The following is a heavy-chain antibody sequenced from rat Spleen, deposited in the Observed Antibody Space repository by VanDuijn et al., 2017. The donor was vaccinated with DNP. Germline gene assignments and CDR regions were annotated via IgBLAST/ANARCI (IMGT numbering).Heavy chain of an antibody. D-gene: IGHD1-12*02. V-gene: IGHV5S23*01. CDR2: ISTGGGNI. J-gene: IGHJ2*01. CDR1: GFTFSDYN. Sequence: EVQLVESGGGLVQPGNSLKLSCAASGFTFSDYNMAWVRQAPGKGLEWVASISTGGGNIYYRDSVKGRFTISRDNAKNTQYLQMNSLRSEDMATYYCVRPDYYDGSYPHYWGQGVMVTVSS. CDR3: VRPDYYDGSYPHY.